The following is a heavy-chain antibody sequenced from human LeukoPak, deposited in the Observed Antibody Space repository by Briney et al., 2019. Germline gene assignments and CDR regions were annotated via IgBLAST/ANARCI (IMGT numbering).Heavy chain of an antibody. D-gene: IGHD1-1*01. CDR1: GDSISDYY. CDR2: IYTGGGT. Sequence: SETLSLTCTVSGDSISDYYWSWVRQPAGKGLEWIGRIYTGGGTSYNPSLKSRVTMSLDTSKTQFSLRLTSVTAADTAVYYCSKVAVTTSDYWGQGTLVTVSS. V-gene: IGHV4-4*07. CDR3: SKVAVTTSDY. J-gene: IGHJ4*02.